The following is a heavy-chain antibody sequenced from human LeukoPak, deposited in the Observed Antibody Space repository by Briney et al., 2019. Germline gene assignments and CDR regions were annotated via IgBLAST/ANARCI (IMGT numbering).Heavy chain of an antibody. V-gene: IGHV6-1*01. D-gene: IGHD1-26*01. J-gene: IGHJ3*02. CDR1: GDSVSSNSAT. CDR2: TYYRSKWFN. CDR3: ARGSGSSYAFDI. Sequence: SQTLPLACAISGDSVSSNSATWSWIRQSPSRGLEWLGRTYYRSKWFNDYAVSVKSRITINPDTSKNQLSLQLNSVTPEDTAVYYCARGSGSSYAFDIWDQGTKVTVSS.